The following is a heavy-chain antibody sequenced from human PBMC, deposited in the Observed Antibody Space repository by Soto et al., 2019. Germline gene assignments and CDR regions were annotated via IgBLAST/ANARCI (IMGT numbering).Heavy chain of an antibody. CDR3: ARGGSSDWQVAFDI. Sequence: QVQLQESGPGQVKPSETLSLTCTVSGDSIRNYFWSWIRQPAGKGLEWIGRIYTSGSSNYNPSLKSRLTMSVDTSKNQVSLKLTSVTAADTAVYFCARGGSSDWQVAFDIWGQGTTVTVSS. J-gene: IGHJ3*02. CDR1: GDSIRNYF. CDR2: IYTSGSS. D-gene: IGHD6-19*01. V-gene: IGHV4-4*07.